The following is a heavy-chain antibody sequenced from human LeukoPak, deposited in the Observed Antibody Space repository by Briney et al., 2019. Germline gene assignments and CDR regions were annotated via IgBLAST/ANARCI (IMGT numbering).Heavy chain of an antibody. CDR1: GFTFSSYA. V-gene: IGHV3-23*01. D-gene: IGHD5-12*01. CDR2: ISGSGGST. CDR3: AKGNSGYDNFDY. J-gene: IGHJ4*02. Sequence: SGGCLRLSCAASGFTFSSYAMSWVRQAPGKGLEWVSAISGSGGSTYYADSVKGRFTISRDNSKNTLYLQMNSLRAEDTAVYYCAKGNSGYDNFDYWGQGTLVTVSS.